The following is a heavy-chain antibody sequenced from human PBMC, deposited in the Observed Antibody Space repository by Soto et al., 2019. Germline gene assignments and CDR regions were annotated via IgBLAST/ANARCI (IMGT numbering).Heavy chain of an antibody. Sequence: QVQLVQSGAEVKKPGASVKVSCKASGYTFTSQYIHWVRQAPGQGLEWMGIINPNGGSTSYPQKFQGRVTMTRDTSTSTVYMELSSLRSDDTAVYFCASQYDSLDYWAQGTLVTVSS. CDR1: GYTFTSQY. J-gene: IGHJ4*02. CDR2: INPNGGST. D-gene: IGHD3-22*01. V-gene: IGHV1-46*01. CDR3: ASQYDSLDY.